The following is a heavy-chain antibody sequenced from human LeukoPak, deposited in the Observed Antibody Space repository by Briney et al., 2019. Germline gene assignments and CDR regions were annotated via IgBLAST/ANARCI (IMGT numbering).Heavy chain of an antibody. D-gene: IGHD3-22*01. CDR1: GFTFSSYE. CDR3: AKDPGMGYDSSGDDY. Sequence: GGSLRLSCAASGFTFSSYEMNWVRQAPGKGLEWVAFIRYDGSNKYYADSVKGRFTISRDSSKNTLYLQMNSLRAEDTAVYYCAKDPGMGYDSSGDDYWGQGTLVTVSS. V-gene: IGHV3-30*02. CDR2: IRYDGSNK. J-gene: IGHJ4*02.